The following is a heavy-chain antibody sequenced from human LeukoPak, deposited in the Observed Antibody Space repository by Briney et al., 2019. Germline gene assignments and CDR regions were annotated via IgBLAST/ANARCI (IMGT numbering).Heavy chain of an antibody. D-gene: IGHD1-1*01. CDR3: AREGTSGTHLNWFDP. J-gene: IGHJ5*02. CDR1: GGSLRSSNYY. CDR2: IYYSGST. Sequence: PSETLSLTCTVSGGSLRSSNYYWGWIRQPPGKGLEWIGSIYYSGSTYYNPPLKSRVTLSVDTSKNQFSLKLSSVTAADTAVYYCAREGTSGTHLNWFDPWGQGTLVTVSS. V-gene: IGHV4-39*07.